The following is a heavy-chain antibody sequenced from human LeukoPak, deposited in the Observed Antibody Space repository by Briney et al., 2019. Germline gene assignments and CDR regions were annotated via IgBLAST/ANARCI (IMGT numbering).Heavy chain of an antibody. Sequence: ASVKVSCKASGYTFTDYYMHWVRQAPGQGLEWMGWINPNSGGTNYAQKFQGWVTMTRDTSISTAYMELSRLRSDDTAVYYCARGDSEPEKVYYYYGMDVWGQGTTVTVSS. D-gene: IGHD1-26*01. CDR1: GYTFTDYY. J-gene: IGHJ6*02. CDR3: ARGDSEPEKVYYYYGMDV. CDR2: INPNSGGT. V-gene: IGHV1-2*04.